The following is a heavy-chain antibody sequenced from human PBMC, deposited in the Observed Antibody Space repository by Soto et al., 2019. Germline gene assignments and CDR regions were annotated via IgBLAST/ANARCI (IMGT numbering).Heavy chain of an antibody. CDR3: ARDSILTGYPISFDY. J-gene: IGHJ4*02. V-gene: IGHV1-3*01. CDR2: INAGNGNT. D-gene: IGHD3-9*01. CDR1: GYTYTSNA. Sequence: GASVKPSCKDCGYTYTSNAMHWVRQAPGQRLEWMGWINAGNGNTKYSQKFQGRVTITRDTSASTAYMELSSLRSEDTAVYYCARDSILTGYPISFDYWGQGTLVTVS.